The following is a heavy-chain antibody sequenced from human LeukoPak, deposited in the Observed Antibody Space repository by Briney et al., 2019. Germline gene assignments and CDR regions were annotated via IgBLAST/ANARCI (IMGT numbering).Heavy chain of an antibody. V-gene: IGHV7-4-1*02. CDR3: ARDLVSAGFDI. Sequence: ASVKVSCKASGYTFTSYAMNWVRQAPGQGLELMGWINTNTGIPTYAQGFAGRFVFSLDTSVTTAYLQITSLTAEDTAVYYCARDLVSAGFDIWGQGTMVTVSS. CDR2: INTNTGIP. D-gene: IGHD6-6*01. J-gene: IGHJ3*02. CDR1: GYTFTSYA.